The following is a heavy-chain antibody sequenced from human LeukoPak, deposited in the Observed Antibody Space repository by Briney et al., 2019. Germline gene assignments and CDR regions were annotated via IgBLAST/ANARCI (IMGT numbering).Heavy chain of an antibody. D-gene: IGHD2-2*01. Sequence: PGGSLRLSCAASGFTFSSYWMSWVRQAPGKGLEWVANIKKDGSDSYYVDSVKGRFTISRDNAKNSLYLQMNSPRADDTAVYYCARDIVAVPAAMEGHDAFDMWGQGTMVTVSS. J-gene: IGHJ3*02. CDR3: ARDIVAVPAAMEGHDAFDM. CDR1: GFTFSSYW. V-gene: IGHV3-7*01. CDR2: IKKDGSDS.